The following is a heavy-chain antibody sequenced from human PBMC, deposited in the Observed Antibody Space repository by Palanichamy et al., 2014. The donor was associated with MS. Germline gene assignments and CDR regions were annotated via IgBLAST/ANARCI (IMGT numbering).Heavy chain of an antibody. J-gene: IGHJ4*02. Sequence: QVQLVQSRPEVKKPGASVRVSRETSGFTFSTYGIHWVRQAPGQGLEWMGWISGYNGNTHYAQKFQDRVTMTTDTFTTTAYMDLRNLRSDDAALFYCARGSYDILTGYSPLDYWGQGTLVTVSS. V-gene: IGHV1-18*01. CDR2: ISGYNGNT. D-gene: IGHD3-9*01. CDR3: ARGSYDILTGYSPLDY. CDR1: GFTFSTYG.